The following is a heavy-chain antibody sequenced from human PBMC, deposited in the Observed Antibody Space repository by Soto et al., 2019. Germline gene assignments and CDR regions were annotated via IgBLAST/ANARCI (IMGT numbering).Heavy chain of an antibody. V-gene: IGHV1-3*01. CDR1: GHTFTSYA. Sequence: QVQLVQSGAEVKKPGASVKVSCKASGHTFTSYAMHWVRQAPGQRLEWMGWINAGNGNTKYSQKFQGRVTITRDTSASTAYMELSSLRSEDTAVYYCAREYCSSTSCYTGIGYYGMDVWGQGTTVTVSS. CDR2: INAGNGNT. J-gene: IGHJ6*02. CDR3: AREYCSSTSCYTGIGYYGMDV. D-gene: IGHD2-2*02.